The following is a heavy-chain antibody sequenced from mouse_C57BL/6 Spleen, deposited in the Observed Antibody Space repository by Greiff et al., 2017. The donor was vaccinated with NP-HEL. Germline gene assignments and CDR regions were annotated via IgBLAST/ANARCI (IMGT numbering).Heavy chain of an antibody. D-gene: IGHD3-2*02. CDR1: GYAFSSYW. V-gene: IGHV1-80*01. CDR2: IYPGDGDT. CDR3: ASAAQATYFDY. Sequence: QVQLQQSGAELVKPGASVKISCKASGYAFSSYWMNWVKQRPGKGLEWIGQIYPGDGDTNYNGKFKGKATLTADKSSSTAYMQLSSLTSEDSAVYFCASAAQATYFDYWGQGTTLTVSS. J-gene: IGHJ2*01.